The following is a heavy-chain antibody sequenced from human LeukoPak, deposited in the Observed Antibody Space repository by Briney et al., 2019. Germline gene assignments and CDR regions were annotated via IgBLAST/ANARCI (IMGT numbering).Heavy chain of an antibody. J-gene: IGHJ3*02. V-gene: IGHV3-23*01. CDR2: ISGGST. CDR1: GLPFNTYA. CDR3: ARDGGIDAFDI. D-gene: IGHD3-16*01. Sequence: GGSLSLSCAVSGLPFNTYAMIWVRRAPGKGVGWVSAISGGSTYYADSVKGRFTISRDNSKNTLYLQMNSLRAEDTAFYYCARDGGIDAFDIWGQGTMVTVSS.